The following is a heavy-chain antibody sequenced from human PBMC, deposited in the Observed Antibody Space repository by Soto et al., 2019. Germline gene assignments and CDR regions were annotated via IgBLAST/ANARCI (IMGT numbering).Heavy chain of an antibody. Sequence: EVQLLESGGGLVQPGGFLRLSCEASGFTFSSYAMSWVRQAPGKGLEWVSVISGSVGTTYYADSVKGRFTISRDNSKNTLYLQMNNLRAEDTAVYYCAKDHLFSGWTSGGYFDYWGQGALVTVSS. J-gene: IGHJ4*02. CDR3: AKDHLFSGWTSGGYFDY. D-gene: IGHD6-19*01. CDR1: GFTFSSYA. V-gene: IGHV3-23*01. CDR2: ISGSVGTT.